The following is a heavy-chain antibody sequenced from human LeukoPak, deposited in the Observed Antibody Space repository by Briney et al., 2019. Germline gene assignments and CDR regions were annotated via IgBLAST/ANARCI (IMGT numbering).Heavy chain of an antibody. Sequence: GGSLRLSCAASGFTFSDYHMAWIRQPPGKGLEWVSYMSGGSYTIHYADSVKGRFTISRDNAKNSLYLQMNSLRAEDTAVYCCARATGYCSGGSCGDYFDYWGQGTLVTVSS. D-gene: IGHD2-15*01. J-gene: IGHJ4*02. CDR3: ARATGYCSGGSCGDYFDY. CDR1: GFTFSDYH. CDR2: MSGGSYTI. V-gene: IGHV3-11*04.